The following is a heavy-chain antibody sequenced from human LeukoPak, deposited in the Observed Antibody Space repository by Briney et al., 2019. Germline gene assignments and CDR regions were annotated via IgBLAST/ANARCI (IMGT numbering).Heavy chain of an antibody. CDR1: PYSFSSAYY. V-gene: IGHV4-38-2*02. D-gene: IGHD3-16*01. CDR3: AREKIGTGTVLGKDYYYMDV. CDR2: INLSGHT. Sequence: PSETLSLTCSVSPYSFSSAYYWGWIRQSPGKGLEWIGSINLSGHTYYNPSLKSRVTISVDTSRNQFSLKLSSVTAADTAMYYCAREKIGTGTVLGKDYYYMDVWGKGTTVTVSS. J-gene: IGHJ6*03.